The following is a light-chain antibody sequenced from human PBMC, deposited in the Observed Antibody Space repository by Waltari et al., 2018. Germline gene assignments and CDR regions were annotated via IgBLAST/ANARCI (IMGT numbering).Light chain of an antibody. CDR1: QGISSW. J-gene: IGKJ2*01. CDR2: AAS. Sequence: DIQMTHSPSSVSASVEDRVTIPCRASQGISSWLAWYQQKPGKASKLLIIAASSLQSGVPSRFSGGGAGTDFTLTIRSLQPEYVANYYCQQANSFPPTFGQGTKLEIK. V-gene: IGKV1-12*01. CDR3: QQANSFPPT.